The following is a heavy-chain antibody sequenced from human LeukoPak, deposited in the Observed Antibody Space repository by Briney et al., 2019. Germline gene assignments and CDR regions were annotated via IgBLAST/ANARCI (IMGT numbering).Heavy chain of an antibody. V-gene: IGHV1-3*01. CDR1: GYTFTSYA. CDR2: INAGNGNT. CDR3: ARPEQFPPNAYYFDY. D-gene: IGHD6-19*01. Sequence: ASVNVSCKASGYTFTSYAMHWVRQAPGQRLEWMGWINAGNGNTKYSQKFQGRVTITRDTSASTAYMELSSLRSEDTAVYYCARPEQFPPNAYYFDYWGQGTLVTVSS. J-gene: IGHJ4*02.